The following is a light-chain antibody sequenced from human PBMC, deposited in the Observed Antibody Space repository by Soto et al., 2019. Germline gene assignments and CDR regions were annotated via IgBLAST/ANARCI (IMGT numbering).Light chain of an antibody. CDR2: RNN. CDR3: AAWDDSLSGWV. J-gene: IGLJ3*02. V-gene: IGLV1-47*01. CDR1: SSNIGSNY. Sequence: QSVLTQPPSASGTPGQRVAISCSGSSSNIGSNYVYWYQQFPGTAPKLLSYRNNQRPSGVPDRFSGSKSGTSASLAISGLRSEDEADYYCAAWDDSLSGWVFGGGTKLTVL.